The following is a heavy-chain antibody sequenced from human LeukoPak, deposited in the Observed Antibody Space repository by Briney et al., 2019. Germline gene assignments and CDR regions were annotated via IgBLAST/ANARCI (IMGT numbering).Heavy chain of an antibody. CDR2: IYPSDSDT. CDR1: GYSFTSYW. Sequence: GESLKISCKGSGYSFTSYWIGWVRQMPGKGLEWMGIIYPSDSDTRYSPSFQGQVTISADKSIDTAYLQWSSLKASDTAIYYCARQGGQWLVQGAFDIWGQGTMVTVSS. V-gene: IGHV5-51*01. CDR3: ARQGGQWLVQGAFDI. D-gene: IGHD6-19*01. J-gene: IGHJ3*02.